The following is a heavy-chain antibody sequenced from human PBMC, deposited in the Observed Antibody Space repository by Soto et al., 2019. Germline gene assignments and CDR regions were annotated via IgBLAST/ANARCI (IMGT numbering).Heavy chain of an antibody. D-gene: IGHD3-22*01. J-gene: IGHJ4*02. Sequence: PSETLSLTCAVYGGSFSGYYWSWIRQPPGKGLEWIGEINHSGSTNYNPSLKSRVTISVDTSKNQFSLKLSSVTAADTAVYYCARANYYDSSGPLYYFDYRGQGTLVTVSS. CDR3: ARANYYDSSGPLYYFDY. CDR2: INHSGST. V-gene: IGHV4-34*01. CDR1: GGSFSGYY.